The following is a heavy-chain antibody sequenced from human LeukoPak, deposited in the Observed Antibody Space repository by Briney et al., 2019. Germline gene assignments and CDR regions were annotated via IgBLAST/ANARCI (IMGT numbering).Heavy chain of an antibody. V-gene: IGHV5-51*01. D-gene: IGHD6-13*01. Sequence: PGESLKISCKGSGYSFASYWIGWVRQMPGKGLEWMGIIYPGDSDTRYSPSFQGQVTISADKSISTAYLQWSGLKASDTAIYYCAMYSSSWYYFDYWGQGTLVTVSS. CDR1: GYSFASYW. J-gene: IGHJ4*02. CDR3: AMYSSSWYYFDY. CDR2: IYPGDSDT.